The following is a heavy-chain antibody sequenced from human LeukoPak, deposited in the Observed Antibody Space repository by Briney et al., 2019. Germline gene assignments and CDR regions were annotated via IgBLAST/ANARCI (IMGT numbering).Heavy chain of an antibody. J-gene: IGHJ3*02. CDR2: IYYSGGT. Sequence: PSETLSLTCTVSGGSISSYYWSWIRQPPGKGLEWIGYIYYSGGTNYNPSLKSRVTISVDTSKNQFSLKLSSVTAADTAVYYCARGDILTGYAFDIWGQGTMVTVSS. V-gene: IGHV4-59*01. CDR3: ARGDILTGYAFDI. D-gene: IGHD3-9*01. CDR1: GGSISSYY.